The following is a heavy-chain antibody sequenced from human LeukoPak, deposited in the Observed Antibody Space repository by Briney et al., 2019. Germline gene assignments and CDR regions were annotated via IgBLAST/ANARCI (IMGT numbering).Heavy chain of an antibody. Sequence: GGSLRLSCAASGFTFSSYWMRWVRQAPGKGLEWVANIKQDGSEKNYVDSVKGRFTISRDNSKNTLYLQMNSLRAEDTAVYYCASRVQRWLHTLIFEGDYWGQGTLVTVSS. V-gene: IGHV3-7*03. CDR2: IKQDGSEK. CDR1: GFTFSSYW. D-gene: IGHD5-24*01. J-gene: IGHJ4*02. CDR3: ASRVQRWLHTLIFEGDY.